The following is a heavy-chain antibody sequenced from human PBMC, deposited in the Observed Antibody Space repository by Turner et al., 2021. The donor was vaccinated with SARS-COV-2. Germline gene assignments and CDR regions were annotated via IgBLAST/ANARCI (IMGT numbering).Heavy chain of an antibody. Sequence: QVQLVESGGGVVQPGRCRRLYCAASGFTFSSYDMHWVRQAPGKGLEWVAVIWYDGSNKYYADSVKGRFTISRDNSKNTLYLQMNSLRAEDTAVYYCARQTDSSTWQTYYFDYWGQGTLVTVSS. CDR3: ARQTDSSTWQTYYFDY. V-gene: IGHV3-33*01. CDR1: GFTFSSYD. CDR2: IWYDGSNK. D-gene: IGHD6-13*01. J-gene: IGHJ4*02.